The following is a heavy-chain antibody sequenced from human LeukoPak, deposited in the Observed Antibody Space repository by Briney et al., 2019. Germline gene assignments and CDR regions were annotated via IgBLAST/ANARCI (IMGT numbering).Heavy chain of an antibody. CDR1: GGTFSSYA. J-gene: IGHJ6*03. CDR3: ARDFEERWVGYCTNGVCYKDYYYYYMDV. Sequence: EASVKVSCKASGGTFSSYAISWVRQAPGQGLEWMGRIIPIFGTANYAQKFQGRVTITTDESTSTAYMELSSLRSEDTAVYYCARDFEERWVGYCTNGVCYKDYYYYYMDVWGKGTTVTVSS. CDR2: IIPIFGTA. D-gene: IGHD2-8*01. V-gene: IGHV1-69*05.